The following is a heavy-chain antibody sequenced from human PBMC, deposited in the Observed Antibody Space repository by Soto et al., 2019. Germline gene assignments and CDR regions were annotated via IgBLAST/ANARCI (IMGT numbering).Heavy chain of an antibody. J-gene: IGHJ4*02. V-gene: IGHV3-11*01. D-gene: IGHD2-2*02. Sequence: ASGFSFRDYFMSWIRQAPGKGLEWVSYIGPYGNTIYYADSVKGRFTISRDDAKNSLSLHMNSLRTEDTAVYYCARDDYTYGVYWGQGTPVTVSS. CDR3: ARDDYTYGVY. CDR2: IGPYGNTI. CDR1: GFSFRDYF.